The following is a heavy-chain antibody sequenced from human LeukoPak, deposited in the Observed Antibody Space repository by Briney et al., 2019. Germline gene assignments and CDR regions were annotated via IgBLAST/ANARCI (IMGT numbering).Heavy chain of an antibody. Sequence: GESLRPSCAPSGFTFSSYEMNWVSPAPGKGLDWVSYISSSGNTIYYADSLKGRFTICRGNAKNSLYLQVNSLRGEDAAVDYCGRKGSSGWYMDYFDYWGQGALVTVSS. CDR3: GRKGSSGWYMDYFDY. D-gene: IGHD6-19*01. CDR2: ISSSGNTI. CDR1: GFTFSSYE. J-gene: IGHJ4*02. V-gene: IGHV3-48*03.